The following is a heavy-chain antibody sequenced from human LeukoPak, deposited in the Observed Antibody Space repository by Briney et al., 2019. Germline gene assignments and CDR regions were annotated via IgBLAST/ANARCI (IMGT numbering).Heavy chain of an antibody. V-gene: IGHV3-30*04. CDR3: ARLPPSVFGAGSGAFDY. Sequence: GGSLRLSCAASGYTFSTYDIYWVRQAPGKGLESVAVISHDGSKTYYADSVRGRFTISSDNSKNTLYLQMHILGAEDTAVYYCARLPPSVFGAGSGAFDYFGHGTLATVSS. CDR1: GYTFSTYD. D-gene: IGHD4/OR15-4a*01. J-gene: IGHJ4*01. CDR2: ISHDGSKT.